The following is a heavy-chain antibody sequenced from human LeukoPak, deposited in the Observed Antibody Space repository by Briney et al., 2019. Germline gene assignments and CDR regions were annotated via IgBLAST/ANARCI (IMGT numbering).Heavy chain of an antibody. Sequence: PGGSLRLSCAASGFTFSNYWMSWVRQAPGKGLEWLANIKKDGSEKYYVDSVKGRFTISRDNAKNSLYLQMNSLRAEDTAVYYCARDITSGWFHSDAFDIWGQGTMVTVSS. J-gene: IGHJ3*02. D-gene: IGHD6-19*01. V-gene: IGHV3-7*01. CDR3: ARDITSGWFHSDAFDI. CDR1: GFTFSNYW. CDR2: IKKDGSEK.